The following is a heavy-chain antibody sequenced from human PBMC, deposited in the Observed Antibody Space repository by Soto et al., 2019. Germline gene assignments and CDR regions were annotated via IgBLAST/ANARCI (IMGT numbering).Heavy chain of an antibody. CDR3: ARIFPIAVAGTGWYFDL. V-gene: IGHV4-59*01. D-gene: IGHD6-19*01. J-gene: IGHJ2*01. Sequence: QVQLQESGPGLVKPSETLSLTCTVSGGSISSYYWSWIRQPPGKGLEWIGYIYYSGSTNYNPSLKSRVTISVDTSKNQFSLKLSSVTAADTAVYYCARIFPIAVAGTGWYFDLWGRGTLVTVSS. CDR2: IYYSGST. CDR1: GGSISSYY.